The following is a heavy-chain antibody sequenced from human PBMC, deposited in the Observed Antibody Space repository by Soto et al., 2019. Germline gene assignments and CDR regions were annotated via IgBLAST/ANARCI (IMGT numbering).Heavy chain of an antibody. V-gene: IGHV1-18*01. J-gene: IGHJ2*01. CDR3: ARKDYVGNFGGYFDL. CDR2: ISAYNGNT. Sequence: ASVKVSCKASGYTFTSYGISWVRQAPGQGLEWMGWISAYNGNTNYAQKLQGRVTMTTDTSTSTAYMELRSLRSDDTAVYYCARKDYVGNFGGYFDLWAVAPWSPSPQ. D-gene: IGHD4-17*01. CDR1: GYTFTSYG.